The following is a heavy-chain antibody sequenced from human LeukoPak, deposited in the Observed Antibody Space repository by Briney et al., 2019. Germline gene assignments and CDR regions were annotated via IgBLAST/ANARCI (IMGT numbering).Heavy chain of an antibody. CDR1: GFTFNTYT. D-gene: IGHD3-10*01. Sequence: GGSLRLSCAASGFTFNTYTMNWVRQAPGKGLEWVSYISGSSGIIDYADSVKGRFTISRDNPKNTLYLQMNSLRAEDTAVYHCASPRFRGIAAPLDYWGQGTLVTVSS. V-gene: IGHV3-48*01. CDR2: ISGSSGII. CDR3: ASPRFRGIAAPLDY. J-gene: IGHJ4*02.